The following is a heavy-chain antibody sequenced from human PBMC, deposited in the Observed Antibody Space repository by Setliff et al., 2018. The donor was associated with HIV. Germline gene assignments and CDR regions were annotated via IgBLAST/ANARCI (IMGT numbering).Heavy chain of an antibody. Sequence: GASVKVSCKASGYTFTSYGMSWVRQAPGQGLERMGWINTYTGNPTYAQDFTGRFVFSLDTSVSTAYLQISSLKAEDIAVYYCARDGYYYDSSGHLAYYFDYWGQGTLVTV. V-gene: IGHV7-4-1*02. J-gene: IGHJ4*02. CDR2: INTYTGNP. CDR3: ARDGYYYDSSGHLAYYFDY. D-gene: IGHD3-22*01. CDR1: GYTFTSYG.